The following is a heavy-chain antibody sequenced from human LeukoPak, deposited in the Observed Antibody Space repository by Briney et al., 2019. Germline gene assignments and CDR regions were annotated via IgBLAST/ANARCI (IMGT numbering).Heavy chain of an antibody. J-gene: IGHJ4*02. D-gene: IGHD6-19*01. Sequence: GGSLRLSCAASGFTFSSYEMNWVRQAPGKGLEWVSSISSSSNYIHYADSVKGRFTISRDNAKNSLYLQMNSLRAEDTAVYFCARGTLGAWGWWGQGTLVTVSS. CDR2: ISSSSNYI. CDR1: GFTFSSYE. V-gene: IGHV3-21*01. CDR3: ARGTLGAWGW.